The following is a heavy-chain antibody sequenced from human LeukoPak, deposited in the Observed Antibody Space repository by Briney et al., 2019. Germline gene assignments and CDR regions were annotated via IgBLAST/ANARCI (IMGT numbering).Heavy chain of an antibody. V-gene: IGHV3-33*08. CDR1: GFTFSSYA. CDR3: ARGRSSGWPNWFDP. J-gene: IGHJ5*02. Sequence: GGSLRISCAASGFTFSSYAMSWVRQAPGNGLEWVAVIWYDGSNKYYADSVKGRFTISRDNSKNTLYLQMNSLRAEDTAVYYCARGRSSGWPNWFDPWGQGTLVTVSS. D-gene: IGHD6-19*01. CDR2: IWYDGSNK.